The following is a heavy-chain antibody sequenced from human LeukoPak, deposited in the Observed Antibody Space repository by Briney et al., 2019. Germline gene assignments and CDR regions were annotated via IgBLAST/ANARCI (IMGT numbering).Heavy chain of an antibody. Sequence: SETLSLTCTVSGGSISSYYWSWIRQPPGKGLEWVGYIYYSGSTNYNPSLKTRINMSADMSKNQFSLKLTSVTAADTALYYCARDGGIVVPAAPAVFDIWGQGTMVTVSS. CDR2: IYYSGST. D-gene: IGHD2-2*01. V-gene: IGHV4-59*12. CDR1: GGSISSYY. CDR3: ARDGGIVVPAAPAVFDI. J-gene: IGHJ3*02.